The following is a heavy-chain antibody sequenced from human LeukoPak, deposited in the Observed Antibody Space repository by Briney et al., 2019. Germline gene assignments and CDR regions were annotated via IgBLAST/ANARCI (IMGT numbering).Heavy chain of an antibody. CDR1: GFTFSSYE. V-gene: IGHV3-48*03. Sequence: GGSLRLSCAASGFTFSSYEMNRVRQAPGKGLEWVSYISSSGSTIYYADSVKGRFTISRDNAKNSLYLQMNSLRAEDTAVYYCARDLNREGMGIWGQGTMVTVSS. CDR2: ISSSGSTI. D-gene: IGHD3-10*01. CDR3: ARDLNREGMGI. J-gene: IGHJ3*02.